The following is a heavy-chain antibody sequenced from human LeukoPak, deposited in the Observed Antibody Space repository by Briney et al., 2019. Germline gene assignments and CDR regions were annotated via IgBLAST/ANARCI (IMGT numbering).Heavy chain of an antibody. D-gene: IGHD5-12*01. CDR2: IYYSGST. V-gene: IGHV4-31*03. CDR3: ARGGGGYSWYFDL. Sequence: PSQTLSLTCTVSGGSISSGGYYWSWIRQHPGKGLEWIGYIYYSGSTYYTPSLKNRVTLSVATSKNQFSLRLSSVTAVDTAVYYCARGGGGYSWYFDLWGRGTLVTVS. CDR1: GGSISSGGYY. J-gene: IGHJ2*01.